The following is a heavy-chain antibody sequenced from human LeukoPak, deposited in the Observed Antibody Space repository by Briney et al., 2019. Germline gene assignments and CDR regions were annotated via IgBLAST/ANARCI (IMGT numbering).Heavy chain of an antibody. CDR1: GFTFSSYG. D-gene: IGHD3-10*01. Sequence: PGGSLRLSCAASGFTFSSYGMHWVRQAPGKGLEWVAFIRYDGSNKYYADSVKGRFTISRDNSKNTLYLQMNSLRAEDTAVYYCAKDFFPYGSGSHFDPWGQGTLVTVSS. CDR2: IRYDGSNK. CDR3: AKDFFPYGSGSHFDP. J-gene: IGHJ5*02. V-gene: IGHV3-30*02.